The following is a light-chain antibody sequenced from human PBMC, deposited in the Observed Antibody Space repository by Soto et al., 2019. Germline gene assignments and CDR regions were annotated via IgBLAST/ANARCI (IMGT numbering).Light chain of an antibody. CDR1: SSDVGSYNL. CDR2: EGS. Sequence: QSALTQPASVSGSPGQSITISCTGTSSDVGSYNLVSWYQQHPGKAPKLMIYEGSKRPSGVSNRFSGSKSGNTASLTISGLQAEDEADYYCCSYAGSSTLVFGGGTKPHRP. J-gene: IGLJ2*01. V-gene: IGLV2-23*01. CDR3: CSYAGSSTLV.